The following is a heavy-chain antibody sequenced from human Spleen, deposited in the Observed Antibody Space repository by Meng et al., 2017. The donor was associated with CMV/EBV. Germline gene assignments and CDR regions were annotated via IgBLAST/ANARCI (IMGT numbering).Heavy chain of an antibody. V-gene: IGHV1-2*02. Sequence: ASVKVSCKAAGYTFTSYGISWVRQAPGQGLEWMGWINPNSGGTNYAQKFQGRVTMTRDTSISTAYMELSRLRSDDTAVYYCARVRNYYDSSGEFDYWGQGTLVTVSS. CDR3: ARVRNYYDSSGEFDY. CDR2: INPNSGGT. D-gene: IGHD3-22*01. CDR1: GYTFTSYG. J-gene: IGHJ4*02.